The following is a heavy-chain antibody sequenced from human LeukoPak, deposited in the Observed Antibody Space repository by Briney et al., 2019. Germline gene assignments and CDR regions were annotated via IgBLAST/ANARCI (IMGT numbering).Heavy chain of an antibody. CDR3: ARGRSYYYDSSGYYLDAFDI. CDR2: ITPIFGTA. J-gene: IGHJ3*02. D-gene: IGHD3-22*01. V-gene: IGHV1-69*05. CDR1: GGTFSNYA. Sequence: SVKVSCKASGGTFSNYAINWVRQAPGQGLEWMGGITPIFGTANYAQKLQGRVTMTTDTSTSTAYMELRSLRSDDTAVYYCARGRSYYYDSSGYYLDAFDIWGQGTMVTVSS.